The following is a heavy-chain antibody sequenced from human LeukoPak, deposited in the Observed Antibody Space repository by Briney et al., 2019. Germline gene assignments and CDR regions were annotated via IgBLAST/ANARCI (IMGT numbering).Heavy chain of an antibody. CDR3: ARDATGWSRDC. V-gene: IGHV3-21*01. D-gene: IGHD6-19*01. J-gene: IGHJ4*02. CDR2: IDASSHYI. CDR1: GFSFSHSS. Sequence: GGSLRLSCAASGFSFSHSSMSWIRQAPGKGLEWVSTIDASSHYIVYADSLNGRFTVSRDNAKNSLYLQMNSLSAEDTAVYYCARDATGWSRDCWGQGTLVTVDS.